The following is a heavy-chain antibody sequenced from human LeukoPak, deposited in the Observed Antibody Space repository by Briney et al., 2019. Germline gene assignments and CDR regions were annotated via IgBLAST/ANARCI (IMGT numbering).Heavy chain of an antibody. CDR1: GFTFSSYG. Sequence: GRSLRLSCAASGFTFSSYGMHWVREAPGKGLEGVAVIWYEGSNKYSADSVEGGFPISRDNSKNTLYLQMNSLRAEDTAVYYCARDLLPRAYYYDSSGYAHWGQGTLVTVSS. CDR2: IWYEGSNK. V-gene: IGHV3-33*01. CDR3: ARDLLPRAYYYDSSGYAH. D-gene: IGHD3-22*01. J-gene: IGHJ4*02.